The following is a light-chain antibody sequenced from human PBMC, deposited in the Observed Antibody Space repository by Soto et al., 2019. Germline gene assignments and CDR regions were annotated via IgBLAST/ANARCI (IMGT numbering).Light chain of an antibody. CDR1: QGIYNY. CDR3: HKSHSALLT. CDR2: AAS. J-gene: IGKJ5*01. Sequence: DIQMTQSPSSLSASVGDRVTITCRASQGIYNYLAWYQQKPGKAPKLLIYAASTLEAGVPSRFSGSGSGTDFTLTISSLQPEDVAPYYCHKSHSALLTFGHGTRLEIK. V-gene: IGKV1-27*01.